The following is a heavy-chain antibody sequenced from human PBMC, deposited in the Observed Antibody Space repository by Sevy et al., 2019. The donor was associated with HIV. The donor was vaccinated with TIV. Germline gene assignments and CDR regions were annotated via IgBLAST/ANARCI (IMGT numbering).Heavy chain of an antibody. CDR3: ATRRGHLSFDY. J-gene: IGHJ4*02. CDR2: INNSGST. CDR1: TGSFSGYY. Sequence: SETLSLTCVVYTGSFSGYYWSWIRQPPGKGLEWIGEINNSGSTNYNPSLKSRVTISADTSKNQFSLKLSSVTAADTAVYYCATRRGHLSFDYWGQGTLVTVSS. V-gene: IGHV4-34*01.